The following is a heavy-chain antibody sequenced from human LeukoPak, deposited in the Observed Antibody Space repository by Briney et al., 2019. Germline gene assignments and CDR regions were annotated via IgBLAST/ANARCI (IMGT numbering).Heavy chain of an antibody. CDR2: ISYDGSNK. V-gene: IGHV3-30*03. J-gene: IGHJ6*02. D-gene: IGHD3-10*01. CDR3: ARGLYGSGSSYYYYGMDV. CDR1: GFTFSSYG. Sequence: GGSLRLSCAASGFTFSSYGMHWVRQAPGKGLEWVTVISYDGSNKYYADSVKGRFTISRDNSKNTLYLQMNSLRAEDTAVYYCARGLYGSGSSYYYYGMDVWGQGTTVTVSS.